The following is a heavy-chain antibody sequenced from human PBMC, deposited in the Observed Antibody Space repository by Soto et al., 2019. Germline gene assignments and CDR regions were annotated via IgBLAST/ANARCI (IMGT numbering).Heavy chain of an antibody. Sequence: GGSLRLSCAASGFTVRSSYMSWVRQVPGKGLEWVSIIYSDDYTYYAASVKGRFTISRDNSRNTLYLRMSSLRAEDTAVYYCAKRRYCPSTTCSDYWGQGTLVTVSS. V-gene: IGHV3-66*01. CDR3: AKRRYCPSTTCSDY. D-gene: IGHD2-2*01. CDR2: IYSDDYT. J-gene: IGHJ4*01. CDR1: GFTVRSSY.